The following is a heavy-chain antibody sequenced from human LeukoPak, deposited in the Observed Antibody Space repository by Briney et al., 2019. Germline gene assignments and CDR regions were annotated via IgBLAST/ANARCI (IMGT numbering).Heavy chain of an antibody. D-gene: IGHD2/OR15-2a*01. CDR3: VSFYETY. CDR2: INSDGSWT. J-gene: IGHJ4*02. CDR1: GNYW. Sequence: TGGSLRLSRAASGNYWMHWVRQAPGKGLVWVSHINSDGSWTSYADSVKGRFTISKDNAKNTVYLQMNSPRAEDTAVYYCVSFYETYWGRGTLVTVSS. V-gene: IGHV3-74*01.